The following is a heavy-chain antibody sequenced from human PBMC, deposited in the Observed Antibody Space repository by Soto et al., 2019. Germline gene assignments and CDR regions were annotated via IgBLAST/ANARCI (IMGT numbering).Heavy chain of an antibody. Sequence: GGSLRLSCAASGFTFSSYAMHWVRQAPGKGLEWVALISYDGSDKDYADSVKGRFTISRDNSRNTLFLQMNSLRAEDTVVYYCARDRTALEVRLYYGMDVWGQGTTVTVSS. CDR3: ARDRTALEVRLYYGMDV. J-gene: IGHJ6*02. CDR1: GFTFSSYA. D-gene: IGHD1-7*01. V-gene: IGHV3-30-3*01. CDR2: ISYDGSDK.